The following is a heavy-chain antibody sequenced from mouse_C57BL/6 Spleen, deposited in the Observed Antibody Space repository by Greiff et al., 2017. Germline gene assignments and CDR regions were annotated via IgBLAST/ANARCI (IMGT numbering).Heavy chain of an antibody. CDR1: GYTFTDYY. V-gene: IGHV1-76*01. CDR2: IYPGSGNT. CDR3: ARSGDYTWLAY. D-gene: IGHD2-4*01. Sequence: VKLMESGAELVRPGASVKLSCKASGYTFTDYYINWVKQRPGQGLEWIARIYPGSGNTYYNEKFKGKATLTAEKSSSTAYMQLSSLTSEDSAVYFCARSGDYTWLAYWGQGTLVTVSA. J-gene: IGHJ3*01.